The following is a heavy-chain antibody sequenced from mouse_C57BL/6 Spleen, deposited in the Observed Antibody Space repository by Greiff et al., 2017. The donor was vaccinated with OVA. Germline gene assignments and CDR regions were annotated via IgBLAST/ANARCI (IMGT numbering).Heavy chain of an antibody. CDR2: IDPSDSYT. CDR3: ARVGIYYGYDDWYFDV. D-gene: IGHD2-2*01. Sequence: QVHVKQPGAELVMPGASVKLSCKASGYTFTSYWMHWVKQRPGQGLEWIGEIDPSDSYTNYNQKFKGKSTLTVDKSSSTAYMQLSSLTSEDSAVYYCARVGIYYGYDDWYFDVWGTGTTVTVSS. J-gene: IGHJ1*03. CDR1: GYTFTSYW. V-gene: IGHV1-69*01.